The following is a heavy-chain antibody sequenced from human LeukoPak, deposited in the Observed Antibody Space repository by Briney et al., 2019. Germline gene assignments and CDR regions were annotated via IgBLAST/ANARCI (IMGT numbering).Heavy chain of an antibody. D-gene: IGHD4-11*01. CDR2: AYTSGST. Sequence: PSETLSLTCTVSGGSISGGYWSWIRQPPGRGLGWIGYAYTSGSTNYNPSLKSRVTISVDTSKSQFALKLSSVTAADTAVYYCAKSYFDYSTYYSYYFNLWGQGALVTVSS. V-gene: IGHV4-4*09. J-gene: IGHJ4*02. CDR1: GGSISGGY. CDR3: AKSYFDYSTYYSYYFNL.